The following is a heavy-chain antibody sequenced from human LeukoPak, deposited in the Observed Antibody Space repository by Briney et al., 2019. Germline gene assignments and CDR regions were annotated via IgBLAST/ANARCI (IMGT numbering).Heavy chain of an antibody. D-gene: IGHD3-9*01. Sequence: GGSLRLSCAASGFTFSSYSLNWVRQAPGKGLEWVSYISSSGRTTYYADSVKGRFTISRDNAKNSLYLQMNSLRAEDTAVYYCARDRPTILTFDSWGQGTLVTVSS. CDR3: ARDRPTILTFDS. V-gene: IGHV3-48*04. J-gene: IGHJ4*02. CDR2: ISSSGRTT. CDR1: GFTFSSYS.